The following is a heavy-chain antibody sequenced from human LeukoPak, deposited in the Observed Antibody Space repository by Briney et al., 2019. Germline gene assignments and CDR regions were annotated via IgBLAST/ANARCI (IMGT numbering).Heavy chain of an antibody. CDR3: ARVGTWELQRVFDY. CDR2: IHKAGTAS. J-gene: IGHJ4*02. CDR1: GFTFTDYW. V-gene: IGHV3-7*01. Sequence: PGGSLRLSCAASGFTFTDYWMTWVRQVPGKGPEWVANIHKAGTASYYVDSVKGRFAISRDNAKNSLYLQLSSLRVDDTAVYYCARVGTWELQRVFDYWGQGTLVTVSS. D-gene: IGHD1-26*01.